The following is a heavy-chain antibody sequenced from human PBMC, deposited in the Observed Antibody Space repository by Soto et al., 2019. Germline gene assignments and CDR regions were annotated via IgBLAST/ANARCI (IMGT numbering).Heavy chain of an antibody. D-gene: IGHD6-19*01. CDR2: INSDGSST. V-gene: IGHV3-74*01. CDR3: ARSSPLSSGWYDNYYYGMDV. J-gene: IGHJ6*02. Sequence: PGGSLRLSCAASGFTFSSYWMHWVRQAPGKGLVWVSRINSDGSSTSYADSVKGRFTISRDNAKNTLYLQMNSLRAEDTAVYYCARSSPLSSGWYDNYYYGMDVWGQGTTVTVSS. CDR1: GFTFSSYW.